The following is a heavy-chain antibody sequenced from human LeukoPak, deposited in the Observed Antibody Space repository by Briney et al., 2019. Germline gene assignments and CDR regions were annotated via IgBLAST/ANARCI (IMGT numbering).Heavy chain of an antibody. CDR2: TNPNSGGA. V-gene: IGHV1-2*02. Sequence: ASVKVSCKASGYTFTGYYMHWVRQAPGQGLEWMGWTNPNSGGANYAQKFQGRVTMTRDTSISTAYMELSRLRSDDTAVYYCAREGRQDSLDTAMVSLDYWGQGTLVTVSS. D-gene: IGHD5-18*01. CDR3: AREGRQDSLDTAMVSLDY. J-gene: IGHJ4*02. CDR1: GYTFTGYY.